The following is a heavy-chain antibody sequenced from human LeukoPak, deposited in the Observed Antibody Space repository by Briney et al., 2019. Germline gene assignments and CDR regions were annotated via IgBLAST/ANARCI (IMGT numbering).Heavy chain of an antibody. V-gene: IGHV3-53*01. J-gene: IGHJ4*02. CDR2: IHTSGDT. CDR1: GLTGSHNY. D-gene: IGHD3-22*01. Sequence: PGGSLRLSCAASGLTGSHNYVSWVRQAPGKGLEWVSAIHTSGDTYYADSVKGRFTISRDNSKSTLYLQMNSLRAEDTAVYYCAKFVSGSEFDYWGQGTLVTVSS. CDR3: AKFVSGSEFDY.